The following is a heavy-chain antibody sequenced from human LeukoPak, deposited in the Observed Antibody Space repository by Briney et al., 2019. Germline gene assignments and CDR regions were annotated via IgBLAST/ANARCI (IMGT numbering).Heavy chain of an antibody. Sequence: PGGSLRLSCAAAGFTFSSYAMSWVRQAPGKGLEWVSVISGSGGSTYYADSVKGRFTISRDNSKNTLYLQMNSLRAEDTAVYYCVKSLWYSGSYYVDYWGQGTLVTVSS. J-gene: IGHJ4*02. D-gene: IGHD1-26*01. CDR3: VKSLWYSGSYYVDY. CDR1: GFTFSSYA. V-gene: IGHV3-23*01. CDR2: ISGSGGST.